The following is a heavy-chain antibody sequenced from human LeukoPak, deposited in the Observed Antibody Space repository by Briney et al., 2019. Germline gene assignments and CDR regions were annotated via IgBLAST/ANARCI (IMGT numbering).Heavy chain of an antibody. CDR2: MNPNSGDT. CDR1: GYTFTDYD. Sequence: ASVKVSCTASGYTFTDYDINWVRQAPGQGPEWLGWMNPNSGDTGYVQKFQGRVTMTRDTSIRTAYMELTSLRSEDTAVYYCARSRGGGGVSFDYWGQGTLVAVSS. J-gene: IGHJ4*02. V-gene: IGHV1-8*01. CDR3: ARSRGGGGVSFDY. D-gene: IGHD3-16*01.